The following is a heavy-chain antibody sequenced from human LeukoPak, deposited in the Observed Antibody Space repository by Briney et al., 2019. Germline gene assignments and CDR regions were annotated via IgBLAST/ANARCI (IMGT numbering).Heavy chain of an antibody. CDR3: ARKMKTGDRVGTFDI. D-gene: IGHD1-1*01. CDR2: ISYDGSNK. V-gene: IGHV3-30-3*01. CDR1: GFSFSNYA. Sequence: PGGSLRLSCAASGFSFSNYAMHWVRQAPGKGLEWVSFISYDGSNKYYADSVKGRFNISRDNSKNTLYLLMNSLTAEDTAVYYCARKMKTGDRVGTFDIWGQGTMVTVSS. J-gene: IGHJ3*02.